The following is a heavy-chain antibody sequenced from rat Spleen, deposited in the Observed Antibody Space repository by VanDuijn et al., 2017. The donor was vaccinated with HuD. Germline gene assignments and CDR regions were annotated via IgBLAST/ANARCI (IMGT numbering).Heavy chain of an antibody. V-gene: IGHV5-19*01. CDR1: GFTFSVYG. Sequence: EVQLVESGGGLVQPGGSLKLSCVASGFTFSVYGMHWIRQAPTKGLEWVATISTRGGSTYYRDSVKGRFTISRDNAKSTLYLQMNSLRSEDTATYYCTRGYDGTYYYVNWFAYWGQGTLVTVSS. CDR3: TRGYDGTYYYVNWFAY. J-gene: IGHJ3*01. CDR2: ISTRGGST. D-gene: IGHD1-12*02.